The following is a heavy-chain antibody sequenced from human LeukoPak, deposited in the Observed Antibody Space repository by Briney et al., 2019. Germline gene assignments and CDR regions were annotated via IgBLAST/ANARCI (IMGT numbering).Heavy chain of an antibody. CDR3: AKQKDIVVVPAAIRLAARRGGFDP. Sequence: TSETLSLTCAVYGGSFSGYYWSWIRQPPGKGLEWIGEINHSGSTNYNPSLKSRVTISVDTSKNQFSLKLSSVTAADTAVYYCAKQKDIVVVPAAIRLAARRGGFDPWGQGTLVTVSS. D-gene: IGHD2-2*02. J-gene: IGHJ5*02. CDR1: GGSFSGYY. CDR2: INHSGST. V-gene: IGHV4-34*01.